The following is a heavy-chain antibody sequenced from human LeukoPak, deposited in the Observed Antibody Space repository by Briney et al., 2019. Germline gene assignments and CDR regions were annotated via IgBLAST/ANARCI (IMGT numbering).Heavy chain of an antibody. J-gene: IGHJ6*02. V-gene: IGHV1-46*01. CDR2: INPSGGST. CDR3: ARGAYYDFWSGYPPLGYYYYGMDV. CDR1: GYTFTSYY. D-gene: IGHD3-3*01. Sequence: ASVKVSCKASGYTFTSYYMHWVRQAPGQGLEWMGIINPSGGSTSYAQKFQGRVTTTRDTSTSTVYMELSSLRSEDTAVYYCARGAYYDFWSGYPPLGYYYYGMDVWGQGTTVTVSS.